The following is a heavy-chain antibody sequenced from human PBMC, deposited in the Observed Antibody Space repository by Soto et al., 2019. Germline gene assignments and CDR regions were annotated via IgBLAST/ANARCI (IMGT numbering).Heavy chain of an antibody. Sequence: QVQLQQWGAGLLKPSEPLSLTCAVYGGSFSGYYWSWIRQPPGKGLEWIGEINHSGSTNYNPSLKSRVTISVDTSKNQFSLKLSSVTAADTAVYYCARVESTVTINWFDPWGQGTLVTVSS. CDR2: INHSGST. D-gene: IGHD4-17*01. CDR1: GGSFSGYY. CDR3: ARVESTVTINWFDP. V-gene: IGHV4-34*01. J-gene: IGHJ5*02.